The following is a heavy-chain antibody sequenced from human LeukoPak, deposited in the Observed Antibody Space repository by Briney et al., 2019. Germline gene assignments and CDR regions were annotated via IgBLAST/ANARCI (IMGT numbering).Heavy chain of an antibody. CDR3: ARVDTAMVYGY. V-gene: IGHV1-69*13. CDR2: IIPIFGTA. CDR1: GGTFSSYA. J-gene: IGHJ4*02. D-gene: IGHD5-18*01. Sequence: ASVKVSCKASGGTFSSYAISWVRQAPGQGLGWMGGIIPIFGTANYAQKFQGRVTITADESTSTAYMELSSLRSEDTAVYYCARVDTAMVYGYWGQGTLVTVSS.